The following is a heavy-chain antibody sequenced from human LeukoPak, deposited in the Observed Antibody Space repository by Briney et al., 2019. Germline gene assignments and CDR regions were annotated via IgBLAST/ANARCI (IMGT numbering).Heavy chain of an antibody. CDR3: AAPRGYSSGWYYFDY. CDR1: GGSISSSSYY. Sequence: SETLSLTCTVSGGSISSSSYYWGWIRQPPGKGLEWIGSIYYSGSTYYNPSLKSRVTISVDTSKNQFSLKLSSVTAADTAVYYCAAPRGYSSGWYYFDYWGQGTLVTVSS. J-gene: IGHJ4*02. V-gene: IGHV4-39*01. CDR2: IYYSGST. D-gene: IGHD6-19*01.